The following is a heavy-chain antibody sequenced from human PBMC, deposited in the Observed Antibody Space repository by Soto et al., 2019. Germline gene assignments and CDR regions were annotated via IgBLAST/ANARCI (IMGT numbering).Heavy chain of an antibody. CDR2: IYYSGST. J-gene: IGHJ6*02. Sequence: ASETLSLTCTVSGGSISSYYWSWIRQPPGKGLEWIGYIYYSGSTNYNPSLKSRVTISVDTSKNQFSLKLSSVTAADTAVYYCARVRGDSSSSTGMGYYYGMDVWGQGTTVTVSS. D-gene: IGHD6-6*01. V-gene: IGHV4-59*01. CDR1: GGSISSYY. CDR3: ARVRGDSSSSTGMGYYYGMDV.